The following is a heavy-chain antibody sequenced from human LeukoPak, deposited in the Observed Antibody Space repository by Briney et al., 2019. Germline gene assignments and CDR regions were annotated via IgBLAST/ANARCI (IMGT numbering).Heavy chain of an antibody. V-gene: IGHV3-21*01. J-gene: IGHJ4*02. CDR1: GFTFSSYS. D-gene: IGHD1-26*01. CDR2: ISSSSSYI. Sequence: PGGSLRLSCAASGFTFSSYSMNWVRQAPGKGLEWVSSISSSSSYIYYADSVKGRFTISRDNAKNSLYLQMNSLRAEDTAVYYCARGIVGAYYFDYWGQGTLVTVSS. CDR3: ARGIVGAYYFDY.